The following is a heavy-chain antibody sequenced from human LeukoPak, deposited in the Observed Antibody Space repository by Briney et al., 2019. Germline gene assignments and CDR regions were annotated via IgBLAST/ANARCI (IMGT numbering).Heavy chain of an antibody. J-gene: IGHJ5*02. D-gene: IGHD3-3*01. CDR1: GGSFSGYY. CDR3: AKARAGRFLEGFDP. Sequence: PSETLSLTCAVYGGSFSGYYWSWIRQPPGKGLEWIGEINHSGSTNYNPSLKSRVTISVDTSKNQFSLKLSSVTAADTAVYYCAKARAGRFLEGFDPWGQGTLVTVSS. CDR2: INHSGST. V-gene: IGHV4-34*01.